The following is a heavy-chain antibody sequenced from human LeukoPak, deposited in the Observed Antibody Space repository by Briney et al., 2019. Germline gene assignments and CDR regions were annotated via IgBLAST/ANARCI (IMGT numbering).Heavy chain of an antibody. CDR3: ARGTREPFY. Sequence: GGSLRVSCTASRFTFSNQDMSWVRQAPGTGLEWVSSITGGGGSTYYADSVKGRFTISRDNSHNTLFLQMNSLRVEDTAIYYCARGTREPFYWGQGTLVTVSS. D-gene: IGHD1-26*01. J-gene: IGHJ4*02. CDR1: RFTFSNQD. V-gene: IGHV3-23*01. CDR2: ITGGGGST.